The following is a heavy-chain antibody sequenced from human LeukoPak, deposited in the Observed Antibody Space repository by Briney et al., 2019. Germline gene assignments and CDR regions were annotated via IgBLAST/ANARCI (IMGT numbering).Heavy chain of an antibody. V-gene: IGHV3-15*01. J-gene: IGHJ6*04. CDR2: IKSEGEGATT. D-gene: IGHD3-3*02. CDR1: GFTIGTAW. Sequence: KPGGSLRLSCVSSGFTIGTAWMSWVRQAAGKGLEWLGHIKSEGEGATTDYAAPAKGRFAISRDDSKNMIYLQMSSLKIDDTAIYYCIAHFPYFYGFDVWGKGTTVTVSS. CDR3: IAHFPYFYGFDV.